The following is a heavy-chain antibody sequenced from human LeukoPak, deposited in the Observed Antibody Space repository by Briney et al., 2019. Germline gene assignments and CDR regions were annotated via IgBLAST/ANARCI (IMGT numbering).Heavy chain of an antibody. V-gene: IGHV4-59*01. J-gene: IGHJ4*02. CDR1: GGSISSFY. Sequence: DPSETLSLTCTVPGGSISSFYWSWIRQPPGKGLEWNGYIYYSGNTNSNPSLKNRVTISVDTSKNQFSLKLSSVTAADTAVYYCARGYSGSYGRFDYWGQGTLATVSS. D-gene: IGHD1-26*01. CDR3: ARGYSGSYGRFDY. CDR2: IYYSGNT.